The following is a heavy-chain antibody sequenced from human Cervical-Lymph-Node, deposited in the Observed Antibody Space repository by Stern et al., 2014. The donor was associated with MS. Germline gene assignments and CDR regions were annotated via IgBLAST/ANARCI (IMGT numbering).Heavy chain of an antibody. D-gene: IGHD6-19*01. V-gene: IGHV7-4-1*02. CDR3: ARDDSSGWYDVSLT. CDR1: GYTFTSYA. CDR2: INTNSGNP. Sequence: VQLVESGSELKKPGASVKVSCKASGYTFTSYAMNWVRQAPGQGLEWMGWINTNSGNPTYAQGFTGRFVFSLDTSVSTAYLQISSLKAEDTAVYYCARDDSSGWYDVSLTWGQGTLVTVSS. J-gene: IGHJ5*02.